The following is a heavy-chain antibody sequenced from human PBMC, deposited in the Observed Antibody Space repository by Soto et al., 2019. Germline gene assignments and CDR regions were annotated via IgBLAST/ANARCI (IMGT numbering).Heavy chain of an antibody. J-gene: IGHJ3*02. Sequence: QVQLVQSGAEVKKPGASVKVSCKASGYTFTSYGISWVRQAPGQGLEWMGGISAYKGNTNYAQKLQGRVTMTTDTSTSTDYMELRSLRSDDTAVYYCARERDLSGWYGDAFDIWGQGTMVTVSS. D-gene: IGHD6-19*01. V-gene: IGHV1-18*01. CDR2: ISAYKGNT. CDR1: GYTFTSYG. CDR3: ARERDLSGWYGDAFDI.